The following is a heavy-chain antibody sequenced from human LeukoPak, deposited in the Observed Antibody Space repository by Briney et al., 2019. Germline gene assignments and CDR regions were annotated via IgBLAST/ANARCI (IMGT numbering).Heavy chain of an antibody. CDR1: GGSISSYY. J-gene: IGHJ4*02. CDR2: IYHSGST. V-gene: IGHV4-59*04. D-gene: IGHD3-10*01. CDR3: ARQSGDAVGSYYLLDY. Sequence: SETLSLTCTVSGGSISSYYWSWIRQPPGKGLEWIGSIYHSGSTYYNPSLKSRVTISVDTSKNQFSLKLSSVTAADTAVYYCARQSGDAVGSYYLLDYWGQGTLVTVSS.